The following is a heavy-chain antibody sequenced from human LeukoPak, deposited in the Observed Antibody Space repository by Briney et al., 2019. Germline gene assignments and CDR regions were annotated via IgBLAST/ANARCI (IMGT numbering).Heavy chain of an antibody. CDR3: AAAYYYDSSGYYAAGLLFDY. D-gene: IGHD3-22*01. J-gene: IGHJ4*02. V-gene: IGHV3-23*01. CDR2: ISGSGGST. Sequence: GGSLRLSCAASGFTFSSYAMSWVRQAPGKGLEWVSAISGSGGSTYYADSVKGRFTISRDNSKNTLYPQMNSLRAEDTAVYYCAAAYYYDSSGYYAAGLLFDYWGQGTLVTVSS. CDR1: GFTFSSYA.